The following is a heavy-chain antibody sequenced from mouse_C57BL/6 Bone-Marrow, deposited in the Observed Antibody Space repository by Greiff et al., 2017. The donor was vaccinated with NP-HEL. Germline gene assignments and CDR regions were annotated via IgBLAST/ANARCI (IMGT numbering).Heavy chain of an antibody. CDR1: GYSFTDYN. J-gene: IGHJ4*01. CDR3: AITAQAIGPYAMDY. V-gene: IGHV1-39*01. D-gene: IGHD3-2*02. Sequence: EVQLVESGPELVKPGASVKISCKASGYSFTDYNMNWVKQSNGKSLEWIGVINPNYGTTSYNQKFKGKATLTVDQSSSTAYMQLNSLTSEDSAVYYCAITAQAIGPYAMDYWGQGTSVTVSS. CDR2: INPNYGTT.